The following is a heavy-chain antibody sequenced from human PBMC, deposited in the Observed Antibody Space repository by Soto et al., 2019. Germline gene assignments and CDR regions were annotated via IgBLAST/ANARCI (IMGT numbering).Heavy chain of an antibody. Sequence: QVQLVQSGAEVKKPGSSVKVSCKASGGTFSSYTISWVRQAPGQGLEWMGRIIPILGIANYAQKFQGRVTITADKSTSTAYMELSSLRSEDTAVYYCARDAGYSGDFDYWGQGTLVTVSS. D-gene: IGHD6-13*01. J-gene: IGHJ4*02. V-gene: IGHV1-69*08. CDR3: ARDAGYSGDFDY. CDR1: GGTFSSYT. CDR2: IIPILGIA.